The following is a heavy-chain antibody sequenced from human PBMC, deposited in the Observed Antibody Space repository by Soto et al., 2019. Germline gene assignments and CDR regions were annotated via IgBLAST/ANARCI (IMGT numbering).Heavy chain of an antibody. Sequence: SETLSLTCTVSGGSISSYYWSWIRQPPGKGLEWIGYIYYSGSTNYNPSLKSRVTISVDTSKNQFSLKLSSVTAADTAVYYCAREGGGHITISFDYWGHVPLVTVSS. J-gene: IGHJ4*01. CDR3: AREGGGHITISFDY. CDR1: GGSISSYY. V-gene: IGHV4-59*01. D-gene: IGHD3-10*01. CDR2: IYYSGST.